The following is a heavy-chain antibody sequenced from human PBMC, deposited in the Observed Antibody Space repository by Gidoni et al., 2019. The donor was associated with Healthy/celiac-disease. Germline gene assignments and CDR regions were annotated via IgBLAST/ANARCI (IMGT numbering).Heavy chain of an antibody. J-gene: IGHJ6*02. CDR3: ARGGRTPGLYYYYGMDV. V-gene: IGHV1-69*09. Sequence: QVQLVQSGAEVKKPGSSVKVPCRASGGTFGTFPISWVRQAPGQGLEWMGRIIPILGIANYAQKFQGRVTITADKSTSTAYMELSSLRSEDTAVYYCARGGRTPGLYYYYGMDVWGQGTTVTVSS. CDR2: IIPILGIA. CDR1: GGTFGTFP.